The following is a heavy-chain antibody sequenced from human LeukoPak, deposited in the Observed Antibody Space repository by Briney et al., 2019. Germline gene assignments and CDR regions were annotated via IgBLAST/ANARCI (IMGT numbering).Heavy chain of an antibody. CDR1: GFTFTGSA. Sequence: GGSLRLSCAASGFTFTGSAVHWVRQASGKGLEWVGRIRSKANNYATAYGASVKGRFTISRDDSKNTAYLQMNSLKAEDTAVYYCTGLNVDIAMAYAYWGQGALVTVPS. D-gene: IGHD5-18*01. V-gene: IGHV3-73*01. J-gene: IGHJ4*02. CDR3: TGLNVDIAMAYAY. CDR2: IRSKANNYAT.